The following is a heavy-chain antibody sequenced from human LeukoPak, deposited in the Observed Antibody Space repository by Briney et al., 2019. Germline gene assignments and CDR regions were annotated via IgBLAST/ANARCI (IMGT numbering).Heavy chain of an antibody. D-gene: IGHD2-15*01. Sequence: SQTLSLTCTVSGGSLSSYYWSWIRQPPGKGLEWIGYINYSRSTNYNPSLTSRVTMSVDTSKNQFSLKLSSVTAADTAVYYCATGQYCSGNRCYSGTFDIWGQGTMGTVSS. CDR1: GGSLSSYY. CDR2: INYSRST. J-gene: IGHJ3*02. CDR3: ATGQYCSGNRCYSGTFDI. V-gene: IGHV4-59*01.